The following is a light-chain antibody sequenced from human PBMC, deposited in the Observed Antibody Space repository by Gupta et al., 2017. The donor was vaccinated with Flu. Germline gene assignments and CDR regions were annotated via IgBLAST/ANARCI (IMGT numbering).Light chain of an antibody. CDR1: QSLLHSNGYNY. CDR2: LGS. Sequence: DIVMTQSLLSLPVTPGEPASISCRSSQSLLHSNGYNYLDWYLQKPGQSPQLLIYLGSNRASGVPDRFSGSGSGTDFTLKISRVEAEDVGVYYCMQSVQTKDTFGGGTKVEIK. J-gene: IGKJ4*01. V-gene: IGKV2-28*01. CDR3: MQSVQTKDT.